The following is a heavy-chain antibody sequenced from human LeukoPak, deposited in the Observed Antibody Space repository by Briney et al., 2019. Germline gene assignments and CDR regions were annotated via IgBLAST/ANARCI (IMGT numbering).Heavy chain of an antibody. D-gene: IGHD1-1*01. CDR3: ARMRDNWNVCVFDI. Sequence: ASETLSLTCGVYGGSFSGDYWSWVRQPPGKGLEWIGGINHSGSASYNPSLKSRVTISVDTSKIQFSLKLSSVTATDTAVYYCARMRDNWNVCVFDIWGQGTMVTVSS. J-gene: IGHJ3*02. V-gene: IGHV4-34*01. CDR1: GGSFSGDY. CDR2: INHSGSA.